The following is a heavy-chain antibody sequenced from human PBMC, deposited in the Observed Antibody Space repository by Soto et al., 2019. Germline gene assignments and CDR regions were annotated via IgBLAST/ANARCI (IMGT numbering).Heavy chain of an antibody. CDR3: AKAPHSSSWYPGIQSAFDI. CDR1: GFTFSSYA. Sequence: GGSLRLSCAASGFTFSSYAMTWVRQAPGKGLEYVSTLSGSGVNAYYADSVRGRFTISRDNSKNTLYLQMNSLRVEDTAIYYCAKAPHSSSWYPGIQSAFDIWGQGTMVTVSS. J-gene: IGHJ3*02. V-gene: IGHV3-23*01. CDR2: LSGSGVNA. D-gene: IGHD6-13*01.